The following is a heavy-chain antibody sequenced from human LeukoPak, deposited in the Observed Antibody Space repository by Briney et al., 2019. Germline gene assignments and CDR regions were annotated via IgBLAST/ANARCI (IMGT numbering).Heavy chain of an antibody. CDR1: GFTFYSYT. V-gene: IGHV3-21*01. J-gene: IGHJ4*02. D-gene: IGHD3-3*01. CDR2: ISRSSSEI. Sequence: GGSLRLSCAASGFTFYSYTMNWVRQAPGKGLECVASISRSSSEIYYIDSVKGRFTLSRDNAKSSLYLQMNSLRVEDTGVYYCTRESLGSGYPGFWGQGVLVTVSS. CDR3: TRESLGSGYPGF.